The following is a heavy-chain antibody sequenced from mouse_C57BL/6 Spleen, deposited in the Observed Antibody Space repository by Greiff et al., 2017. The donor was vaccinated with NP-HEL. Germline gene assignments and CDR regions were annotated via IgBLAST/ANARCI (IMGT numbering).Heavy chain of an antibody. J-gene: IGHJ4*01. Sequence: QVQLQQSGAELVRPGASVKLSCKASGYTFTDYYINWVKQRPGQGLEWIARIYPGSGNTYYNEKFKGKATLTAEKSSSTAYMQLSSLTSEDSAVYFCARERALSRDYAMDYWGQGTSVTVSS. CDR3: ARERALSRDYAMDY. V-gene: IGHV1-76*01. D-gene: IGHD3-3*01. CDR1: GYTFTDYY. CDR2: IYPGSGNT.